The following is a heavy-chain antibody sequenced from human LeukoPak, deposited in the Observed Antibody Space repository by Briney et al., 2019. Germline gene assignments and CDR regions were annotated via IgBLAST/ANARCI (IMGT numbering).Heavy chain of an antibody. Sequence: PGGSLRLSCAASGFNFGSHWMTWVRQAPGKGLEWVANIKQDGSEKYYVDSVKGRFTISRDNAENSLYLQMNSLRVEDTAVYYCARLRVRPSQMTTVSTFDNWGQGTLVTVSS. V-gene: IGHV3-7*01. CDR2: IKQDGSEK. J-gene: IGHJ4*02. D-gene: IGHD4-17*01. CDR3: ARLRVRPSQMTTVSTFDN. CDR1: GFNFGSHW.